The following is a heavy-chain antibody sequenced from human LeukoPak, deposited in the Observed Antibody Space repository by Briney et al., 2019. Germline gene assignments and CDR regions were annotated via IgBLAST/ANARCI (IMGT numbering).Heavy chain of an antibody. CDR3: AKANSVEQWLFDY. Sequence: PGGSLRLSCAASGFTFDDYAMHWVRQAPGKGLEWVSGISWNSGSIGYADSVKGRFTISRDNAKNSLYLQMNSLRAEDTALYYCAKANSVEQWLFDYWGQGTLVTVSS. J-gene: IGHJ4*02. CDR1: GFTFDDYA. V-gene: IGHV3-9*01. CDR2: ISWNSGSI. D-gene: IGHD6-19*01.